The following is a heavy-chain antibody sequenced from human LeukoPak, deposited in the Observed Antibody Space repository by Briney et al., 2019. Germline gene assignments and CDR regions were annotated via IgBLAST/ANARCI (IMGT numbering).Heavy chain of an antibody. Sequence: ASVKVSCKASGYTFSNYGITWVRQAPGQGLEWMGWISAYNGKTNYAQKLQGRVTMTTDTSTNTAYMELRSLGSDDTAVYYCARDGPDYGDYINFDYWGQGTLVTVSS. CDR2: ISAYNGKT. V-gene: IGHV1-18*01. CDR3: ARDGPDYGDYINFDY. CDR1: GYTFSNYG. J-gene: IGHJ4*02. D-gene: IGHD4-17*01.